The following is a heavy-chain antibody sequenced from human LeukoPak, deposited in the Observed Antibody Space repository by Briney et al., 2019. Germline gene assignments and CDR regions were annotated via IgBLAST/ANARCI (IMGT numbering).Heavy chain of an antibody. CDR3: TRSMVRGATGQFDY. CDR2: IRSKANSYAT. J-gene: IGHJ4*02. V-gene: IGHV3-73*01. Sequence: GGSLRLSCAASGFTFSGSAMHWVRQASGKGLEWVGRIRSKANSYATAYAASVKGRFTISRDDSKNTAYLQMNSLKTEDTAVYYCTRSMVRGATGQFDYWGQGTLVTVSS. D-gene: IGHD3-10*01. CDR1: GFTFSGSA.